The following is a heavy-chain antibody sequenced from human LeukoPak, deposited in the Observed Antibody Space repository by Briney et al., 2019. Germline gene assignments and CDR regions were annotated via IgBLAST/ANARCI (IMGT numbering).Heavy chain of an antibody. CDR1: GGSISSGSYY. J-gene: IGHJ4*02. V-gene: IGHV4-61*02. CDR2: IYTSGST. CDR3: AGTDCSSTSCSNGHQAYYFDY. D-gene: IGHD2-2*01. Sequence: SETLSLTCTVSGGSISSGSYYWSWIRQPAGKGLEWIGRIYTSGSTNYNPSLKSRVTISVDTSKKQFSLKLSSVTAADTAVYYCAGTDCSSTSCSNGHQAYYFDYWGQGTLVTVSS.